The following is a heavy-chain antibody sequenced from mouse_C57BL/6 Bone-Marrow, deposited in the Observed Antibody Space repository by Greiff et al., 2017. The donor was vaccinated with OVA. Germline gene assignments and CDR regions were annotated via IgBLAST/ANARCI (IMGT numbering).Heavy chain of an antibody. Sequence: DVQLVESGGGLVQPGGSLSLSCAASGFTFTDYYMSWVRQPPGKALEWLGFIRNKANGYTTEYSASVKGRFTISRDNSQSILYLQMNALRAEDSATYYCASLYYYGSSPLLAMDYWGQGTSVTVSS. D-gene: IGHD1-1*01. V-gene: IGHV7-3*01. J-gene: IGHJ4*01. CDR1: GFTFTDYY. CDR3: ASLYYYGSSPLLAMDY. CDR2: IRNKANGYTT.